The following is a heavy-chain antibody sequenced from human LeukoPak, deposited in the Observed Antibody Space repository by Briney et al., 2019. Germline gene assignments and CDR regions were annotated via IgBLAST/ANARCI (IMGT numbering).Heavy chain of an antibody. J-gene: IGHJ5*02. V-gene: IGHV3-73*01. CDR1: GFTFSDSA. CDR3: TRDSGTYNWFDP. Sequence: GGSLRLSCVASGFTFSDSAMHWVRQSSGKGLEWIGHMDKETNLYATALAASVKGRFTVSRDDSKNTAYLHMNSLKTEDTALYYCTRDSGTYNWFDPWGQGTLVTVSP. CDR2: MDKETNLYAT. D-gene: IGHD1-26*01.